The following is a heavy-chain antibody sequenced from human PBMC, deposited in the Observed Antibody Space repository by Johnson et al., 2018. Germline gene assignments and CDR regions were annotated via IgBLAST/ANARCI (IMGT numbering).Heavy chain of an antibody. CDR3: TRDFFAGMIDGYDFDY. Sequence: GGSVQPGQSLRLSCVASGFDFNSYSMNWVRQAPGKGLELVSFITRASNTIYYADSVKGRFTISRDNGKNLLFLHMNSLRDEDTAIYYCTRDFFAGMIDGYDFDYWGQGTLVTVSS. CDR2: ITRASNTI. V-gene: IGHV3-48*02. CDR1: GFDFNSYS. J-gene: IGHJ4*02. D-gene: IGHD5-12*01.